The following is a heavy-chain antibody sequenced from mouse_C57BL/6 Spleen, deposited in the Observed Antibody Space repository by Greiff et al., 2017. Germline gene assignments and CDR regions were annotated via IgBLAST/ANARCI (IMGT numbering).Heavy chain of an antibody. V-gene: IGHV1-81*01. J-gene: IGHJ3*01. CDR2: IYPRSGNT. CDR1: GYTFTSYG. Sequence: QVQLQQSGAELARPGASVKLSCKASGYTFTSYGISWVKQRTGQGLEWIGEIYPRSGNTYYNEKFKGKATLTADKSSSTAYMERRSLTSEDSAVYFCAREEGSSGAWFAYWGQGTLVTVSA. D-gene: IGHD3-2*02. CDR3: AREEGSSGAWFAY.